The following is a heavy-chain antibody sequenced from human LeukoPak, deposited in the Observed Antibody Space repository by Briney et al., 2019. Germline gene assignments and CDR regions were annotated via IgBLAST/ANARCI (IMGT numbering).Heavy chain of an antibody. CDR1: GFTFSSFE. CDR2: ISSSGNTI. Sequence: PGGSLRLSCAASGFTFSSFEMSWVRQAPGKGLEWVSYISSSGNTIYYADSVKGRFTISRDNSKNTLYLQMNSLRAEDTAVYYCANHRPNAWSSDYWGQGTLVTVSS. CDR3: ANHRPNAWSSDY. D-gene: IGHD3-10*01. V-gene: IGHV3-48*03. J-gene: IGHJ4*02.